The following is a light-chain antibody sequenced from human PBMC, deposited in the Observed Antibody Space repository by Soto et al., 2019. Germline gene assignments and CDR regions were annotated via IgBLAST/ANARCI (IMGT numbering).Light chain of an antibody. CDR3: QQYNSFSHT. V-gene: IGKV3-15*01. J-gene: IGKJ1*01. Sequence: EIVLTQSPGTLSLSPGERATPSCRTNQSVSSNLAWYQQNPGQAPRLLIYGASARATGIPARFSGSGSGTEFTLTISSLQPDDLATYYCQQYNSFSHTFGQGTKVDIK. CDR1: QSVSSN. CDR2: GAS.